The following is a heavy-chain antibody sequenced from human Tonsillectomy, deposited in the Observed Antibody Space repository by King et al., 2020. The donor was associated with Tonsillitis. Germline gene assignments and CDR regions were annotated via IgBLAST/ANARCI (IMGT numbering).Heavy chain of an antibody. CDR1: GASVTSGGYY. CDR2: IYHGGSA. D-gene: IGHD4-23*01. J-gene: IGHJ4*02. CDR3: ARGVDYGHNSEDF. Sequence: QLQESGPGLVRPSETLSLTCTVSGASVTSGGYYWSWIRQPPGKGLEWIGCIYHGGSADYNPALESRVTMSVDTPKNQFSLKLSPVTAADTAVYYCARGVDYGHNSEDFWGQGTLVTVSS. V-gene: IGHV4-61*08.